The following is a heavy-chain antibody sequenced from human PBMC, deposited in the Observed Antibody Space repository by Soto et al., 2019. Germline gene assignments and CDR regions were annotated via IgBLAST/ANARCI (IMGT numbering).Heavy chain of an antibody. CDR1: GGSISSGGYY. CDR3: ARGCGAGGRCYYYYGMDV. D-gene: IGHD2-15*01. Sequence: QVQLQESGPGLVKPSQTLSLTCTVSGGSISSGGYYWSWIRQHPGKGLEWIGYIYYSESTYYTPSLKSRVTISVDTSKNQFSLKLSSVTAAATAVYYCARGCGAGGRCYYYYGMDVWGQGTTVTVSS. J-gene: IGHJ6*02. V-gene: IGHV4-31*03. CDR2: IYYSEST.